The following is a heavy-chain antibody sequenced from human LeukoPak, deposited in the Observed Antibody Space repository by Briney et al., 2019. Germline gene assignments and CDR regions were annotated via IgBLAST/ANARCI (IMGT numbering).Heavy chain of an antibody. J-gene: IGHJ6*02. D-gene: IGHD3-3*01. CDR1: GGSISSGGYY. V-gene: IGHV4-31*03. CDR3: ARADFWSGYRPYYYGMDV. CDR2: IYYSGST. Sequence: SQTLSLTCTVSGGSISSGGYYWSWIRRHPGKGLEWIGYIYYSGSTYYNPSLKSRVTISVDTSKNQFSLKLSSVTAADTAVYYCARADFWSGYRPYYYGMDVWGQGTTVTVSS.